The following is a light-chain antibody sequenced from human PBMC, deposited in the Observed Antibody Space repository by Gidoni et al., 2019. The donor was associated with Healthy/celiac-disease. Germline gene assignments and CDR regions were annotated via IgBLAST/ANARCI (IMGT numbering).Light chain of an antibody. CDR1: SSAVGSYNL. V-gene: IGLV2-23*02. CDR2: AVS. J-gene: IGLJ2*01. CDR3: CSYAGSSTVV. Sequence: SPLTQPASVSGSPGQSITISSTGTSSAVGSYNLVSWYQQHPGKAPKLMIYAVSKRPSGVSNRFSGSKSGNTASLTISGLQAEDEADYYCCSYAGSSTVVFGGGTKLTVL.